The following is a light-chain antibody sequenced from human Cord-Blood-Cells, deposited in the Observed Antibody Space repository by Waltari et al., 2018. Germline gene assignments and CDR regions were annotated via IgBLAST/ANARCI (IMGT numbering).Light chain of an antibody. V-gene: IGLV1-40*01. Sequence: QSVLTQPPSVSGAPGQRVTISCTGSSSNIGAGYDVHWYQQLPGTAPKRLIYGNSNRPSGVPDGFAGSKSGTSASLAITGLQAEDEADYYCQSYDSSLSGYVVFGGGTKLTVL. J-gene: IGLJ2*01. CDR2: GNS. CDR3: QSYDSSLSGYVV. CDR1: SSNIGAGYD.